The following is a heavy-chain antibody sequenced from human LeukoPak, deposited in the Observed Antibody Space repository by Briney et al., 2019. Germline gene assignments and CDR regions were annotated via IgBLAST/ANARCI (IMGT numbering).Heavy chain of an antibody. D-gene: IGHD3-10*01. J-gene: IGHJ5*02. CDR1: GGSFSGYY. CDR3: ARSGQRSMRFGET. Sequence: PSETLSLTCAVYGGSFSGYYWSWIRQPPGKGLEWIGEINHSGSTNYNPSLKSRVTISVDTSKNQFSLKLSSVTAADTAVYYCARSGQRSMRFGETWGRGTLVTVSS. V-gene: IGHV4-34*01. CDR2: INHSGST.